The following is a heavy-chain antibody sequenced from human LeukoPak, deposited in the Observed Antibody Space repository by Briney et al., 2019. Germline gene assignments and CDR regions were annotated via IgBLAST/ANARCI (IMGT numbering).Heavy chain of an antibody. Sequence: ASVKVSCKASGYTFTSYDINWVRQATGQGLEWMGWMNPNSGNTGYAQKFQGRVTMTRDTSISTAYMELSRLRSDDTAVYYCARDYYDTTEGRDAFDYWGQGTLVTVSS. D-gene: IGHD3-22*01. CDR1: GYTFTSYD. CDR2: MNPNSGNT. J-gene: IGHJ4*02. V-gene: IGHV1-8*01. CDR3: ARDYYDTTEGRDAFDY.